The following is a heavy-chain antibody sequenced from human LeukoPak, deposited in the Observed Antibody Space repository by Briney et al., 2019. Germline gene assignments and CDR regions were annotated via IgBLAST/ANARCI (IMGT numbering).Heavy chain of an antibody. Sequence: GGSLRLSCAASGFTFSSYAMSWVRQAPGKGLEWVSAISGSGGSTYYADSVKGRFTISRDNSKNTLYLQMNSLRAEDTAVYYCAKYRRPQWLVVIDYWGQGPLVTVSP. D-gene: IGHD6-19*01. CDR2: ISGSGGST. CDR3: AKYRRPQWLVVIDY. J-gene: IGHJ4*02. V-gene: IGHV3-23*01. CDR1: GFTFSSYA.